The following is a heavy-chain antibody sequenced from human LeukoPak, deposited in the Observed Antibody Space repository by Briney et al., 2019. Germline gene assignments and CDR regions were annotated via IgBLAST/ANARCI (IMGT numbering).Heavy chain of an antibody. Sequence: GGSLRLSCAASGFTFSGYAMHWVRQAPGKGLEWVAVISYDGSNKYYADSVKGRFTISRDNSKNTLYLQMNSLRAEDTAVYYCARDKAVAEHNWFDPWGQGTLVTVSS. CDR2: ISYDGSNK. V-gene: IGHV3-30-3*01. CDR3: ARDKAVAEHNWFDP. D-gene: IGHD6-19*01. J-gene: IGHJ5*02. CDR1: GFTFSGYA.